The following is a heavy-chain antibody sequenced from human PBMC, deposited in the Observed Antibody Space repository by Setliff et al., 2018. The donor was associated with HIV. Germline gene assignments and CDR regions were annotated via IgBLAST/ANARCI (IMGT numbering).Heavy chain of an antibody. D-gene: IGHD2-21*01. CDR3: ARAPRTSGVVGYYYYYGMDV. Sequence: TLSLTCSVSGGSITSSSFYWSWIRQPAGKGLEWIGRIYITGSTSYNPSLKSRVTISIDTSKNQFSLKLNSVTAADTAVYYCARAPRTSGVVGYYYYYGMDVWGQGTTVTVSS. J-gene: IGHJ6*02. CDR1: GGSITSSSFY. V-gene: IGHV4-61*02. CDR2: IYITGST.